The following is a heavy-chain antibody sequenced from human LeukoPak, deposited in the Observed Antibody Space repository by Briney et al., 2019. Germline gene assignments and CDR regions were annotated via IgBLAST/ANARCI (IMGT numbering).Heavy chain of an antibody. Sequence: SETLSLTCAVYGGSFSGYYWSWIRQPPGKGLEWIGKINHSGSTNYNPSLKSRVTISVDTSKNQFSLKLSSVTAADTAVYYCARNPRWWTRAFDYWGQGTLVTVSS. CDR2: INHSGST. J-gene: IGHJ4*02. D-gene: IGHD2-15*01. CDR3: ARNPRWWTRAFDY. CDR1: GGSFSGYY. V-gene: IGHV4-34*01.